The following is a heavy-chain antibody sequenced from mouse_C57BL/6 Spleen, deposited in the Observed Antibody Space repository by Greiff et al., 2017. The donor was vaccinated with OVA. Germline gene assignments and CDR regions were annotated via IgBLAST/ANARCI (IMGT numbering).Heavy chain of an antibody. V-gene: IGHV5-12*01. D-gene: IGHD1-1*02. CDR3: ARHAHYALDY. CDR1: GFTFSDYY. J-gene: IGHJ2*01. CDR2: ISNGGGST. Sequence: EVKLVESGGGLVQPGGSLKLSCAASGFTFSDYYMYWVRQTPEKRLEWVAYISNGGGSTYYPDTVKGRFTISRDNAKNTLYLQMSRLKAENTAMYYCARHAHYALDYWGQGTTLTVSS.